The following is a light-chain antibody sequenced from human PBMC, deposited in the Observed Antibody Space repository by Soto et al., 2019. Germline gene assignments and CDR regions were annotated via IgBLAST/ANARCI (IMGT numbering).Light chain of an antibody. CDR2: GAS. V-gene: IGKV3-15*01. J-gene: IGKJ1*01. CDR1: QSVSSN. Sequence: EIVMTQSPATLSVSPGERATLSCRASQSVSSNLAWYKQKPGQAPRLLIYGASTRATGIPARFRGSGSGTEFTLTISSRQSEDFAVYYCQQYNNWPWTFGQGTKV. CDR3: QQYNNWPWT.